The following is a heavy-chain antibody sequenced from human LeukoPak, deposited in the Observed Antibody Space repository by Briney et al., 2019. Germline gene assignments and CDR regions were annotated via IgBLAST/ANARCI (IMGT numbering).Heavy chain of an antibody. CDR2: INWNGGST. J-gene: IGHJ4*02. CDR3: VRDYNWGFDY. V-gene: IGHV3-20*04. D-gene: IGHD1-1*01. Sequence: PGGSLRLSCAASGFTFDDYGMSWVRQAPGKGLEWVSGINWNGGSTGYADSVEGRFTISRDNSKNNVYLQMHSLRVEDTSIYYCVRDYNWGFDYWGQGTVVAVSS. CDR1: GFTFDDYG.